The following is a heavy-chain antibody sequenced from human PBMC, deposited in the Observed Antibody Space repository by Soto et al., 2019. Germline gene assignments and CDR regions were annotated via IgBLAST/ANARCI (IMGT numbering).Heavy chain of an antibody. CDR2: ISYDGNTQ. CDR3: ARDKMRRITKHGNYFDY. CDR1: GFTFNTYF. Sequence: GGSLRLSCAASGFTFNTYFIHWVRQTPGKGLEWLTLISYDGNTQQSADSVKGRFIVSRDNPKNTVYLQMNSLRGEDSAVYFCARDKMRRITKHGNYFDYWGRGVLVTVSS. D-gene: IGHD1-1*01. V-gene: IGHV3-30-3*01. J-gene: IGHJ4*02.